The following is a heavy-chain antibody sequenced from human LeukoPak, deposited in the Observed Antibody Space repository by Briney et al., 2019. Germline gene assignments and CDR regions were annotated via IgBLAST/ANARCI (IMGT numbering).Heavy chain of an antibody. V-gene: IGHV3-30-3*01. CDR1: GFTFSSYA. CDR2: ISYDGSKK. D-gene: IGHD6-19*01. CDR3: ARDHTSGSLGRYFDY. J-gene: IGHJ4*02. Sequence: PGGSLRLSCAASGFTFSSYAMSWVRQAPGKGLEWVAVISYDGSKKYYADSMKGRFTVSRDNSKNTLYLQMTSLRPEDTEVYYCARDHTSGSLGRYFDYWGQGTLVTVSS.